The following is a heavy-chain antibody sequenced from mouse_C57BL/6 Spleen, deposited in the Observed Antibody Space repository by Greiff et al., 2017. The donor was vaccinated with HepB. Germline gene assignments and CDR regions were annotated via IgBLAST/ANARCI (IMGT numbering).Heavy chain of an antibody. CDR3: ARENDYAFDY. Sequence: VQLQQSGPVLVKPGASVKMSCKASGYTFTDYYMNWVKQSHGKSLEWIGVINPYNGGTSYNQKFKGKATLTVDKSSSTAYMELNSLTSEDSAVYYCARENDYAFDYWGQGTTLTVSS. D-gene: IGHD2-4*01. V-gene: IGHV1-19*01. CDR2: INPYNGGT. J-gene: IGHJ2*01. CDR1: GYTFTDYY.